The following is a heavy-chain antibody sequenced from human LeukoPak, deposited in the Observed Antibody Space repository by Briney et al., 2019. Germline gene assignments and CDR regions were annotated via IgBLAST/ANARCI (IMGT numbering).Heavy chain of an antibody. CDR3: ARVDLDCSRTSCYREINWCDP. Sequence: SETLSLTCAVYAGSPSVYYWSWIRQPPGKGLEWIGEINHSGSTNYNPSLKSRVTISVDTSKNQFSLKLSSVAAAATAVYYCARVDLDCSRTSCYREINWCDPWGQGTLVTVSS. CDR1: AGSPSVYY. V-gene: IGHV4-34*01. J-gene: IGHJ5*02. D-gene: IGHD2-2*01. CDR2: INHSGST.